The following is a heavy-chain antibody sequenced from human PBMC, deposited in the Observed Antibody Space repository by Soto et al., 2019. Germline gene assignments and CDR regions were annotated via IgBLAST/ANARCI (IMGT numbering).Heavy chain of an antibody. CDR1: GGAIRNSIYY. D-gene: IGHD6-19*01. J-gene: IGHJ4*02. V-gene: IGHV4-39*01. Sequence: SEALSLTCTVSGGAIRNSIYYWGWIRQPPGKGLEWIGTIYYDGSVAYSPSLKSRVTLSVDTSRNHFSVKINSVTAADTAVYFCARHRIAVAGPLDYWGQGTLVTVSS. CDR2: IYYDGSV. CDR3: ARHRIAVAGPLDY.